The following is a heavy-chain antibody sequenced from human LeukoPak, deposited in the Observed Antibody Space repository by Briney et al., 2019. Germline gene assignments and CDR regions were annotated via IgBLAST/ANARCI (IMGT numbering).Heavy chain of an antibody. CDR2: IYYSGST. Sequence: PSETLSLTCTVSGGSISSYYWSWIRQPPGKGLEWIGYIYYSGSTNYNPSLKSRVTISVDTSKNQFSLKLSSVTAADTAVYYCAGAGYFDWLLAPQLPAFDIWGQGTMVTVSS. CDR1: GGSISSYY. CDR3: AGAGYFDWLLAPQLPAFDI. D-gene: IGHD3-9*01. J-gene: IGHJ3*02. V-gene: IGHV4-59*08.